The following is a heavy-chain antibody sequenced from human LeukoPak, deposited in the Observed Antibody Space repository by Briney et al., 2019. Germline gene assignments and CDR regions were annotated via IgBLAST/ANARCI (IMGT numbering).Heavy chain of an antibody. Sequence: ASVKVSCKASGGTFSSYAISWVRQAPGQGLEWMGRIIPILGIANYAQKFQGRVTITADKSTSTAYMELSRLRSEDTAVYYCARDLVRGVIGYYYGMDVWGQGTTVTVSS. CDR3: ARDLVRGVIGYYYGMDV. J-gene: IGHJ6*02. V-gene: IGHV1-69*04. D-gene: IGHD3-10*01. CDR1: GGTFSSYA. CDR2: IIPILGIA.